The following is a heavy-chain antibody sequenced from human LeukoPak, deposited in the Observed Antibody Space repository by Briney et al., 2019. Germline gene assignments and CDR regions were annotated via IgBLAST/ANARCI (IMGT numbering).Heavy chain of an antibody. Sequence: GGSLRLSCAASGFTFSTYAMSWVRQAPGKGPEWVANIKQDGSEKYYVDSVKGRFTISRDNAKNSLYLQMNSLRAEDTAVYYCARGGSYCSSTRCYDTLGYFDLWGRGTLVTVSS. CDR2: IKQDGSEK. CDR1: GFTFSTYA. CDR3: ARGGSYCSSTRCYDTLGYFDL. V-gene: IGHV3-7*01. D-gene: IGHD2-2*01. J-gene: IGHJ2*01.